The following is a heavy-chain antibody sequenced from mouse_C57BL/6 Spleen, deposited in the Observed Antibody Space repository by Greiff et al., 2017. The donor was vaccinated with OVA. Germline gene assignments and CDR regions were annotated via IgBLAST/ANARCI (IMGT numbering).Heavy chain of an antibody. V-gene: IGHV7-3*01. CDR3: ARYMVTGTGAWFAY. CDR1: GFTFTDYY. D-gene: IGHD4-1*01. CDR2: IRNKANGYST. J-gene: IGHJ3*01. Sequence: EVKLVESGGGLVQPGGSLSLSCAASGFTFTDYYMSWVRQPPGKALEWLGFIRNKANGYSTEYSASVKGRFTISRDNSQSRLYLQMNALRSEDSTTYYCARYMVTGTGAWFAYWGQGTLVTVSA.